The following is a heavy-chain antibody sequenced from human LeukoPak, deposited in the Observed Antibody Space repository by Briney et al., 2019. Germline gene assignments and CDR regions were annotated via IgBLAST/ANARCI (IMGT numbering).Heavy chain of an antibody. J-gene: IGHJ4*02. D-gene: IGHD2-2*01. CDR1: GFTFDDYA. CDR3: AKDMGPILVPATAAVDY. V-gene: IGHV3-9*01. Sequence: GGSLRLSCAASGFTFDDYAMHWVRQAPGKGLEWVSGISWNSGSIGYADSVKGRFTISRDNAKNSLYLQMNSLRAEDTALYYCAKDMGPILVPATAAVDYWGQGTLVTVSS. CDR2: ISWNSGSI.